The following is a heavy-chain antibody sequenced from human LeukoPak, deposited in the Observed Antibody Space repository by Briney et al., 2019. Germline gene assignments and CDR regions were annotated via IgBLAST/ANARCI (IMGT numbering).Heavy chain of an antibody. CDR1: GFTFSTYA. V-gene: IGHV3-23*01. D-gene: IGHD2/OR15-2a*01. CDR2: ITGSGDKT. CDR3: AKNLGANSTNYYFARVRDFHYFVMDV. J-gene: IGHJ6*02. Sequence: PGGSLRLSCAASGFTFSTYAMTWVRQAPGKGLEWVSAITGSGDKTYYADSVKGRFTISRDNSKNTLFLQLSGLRAEDTAVYYCAKNLGANSTNYYFARVRDFHYFVMDVWGQGTTVTVSS.